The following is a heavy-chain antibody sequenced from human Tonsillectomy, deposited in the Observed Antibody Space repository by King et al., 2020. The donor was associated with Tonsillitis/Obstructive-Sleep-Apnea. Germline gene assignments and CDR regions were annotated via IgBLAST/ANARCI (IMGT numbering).Heavy chain of an antibody. CDR1: GGSISSYY. CDR2: IYYSGST. V-gene: IGHV4-59*01. Sequence: VQLQELGPGLVKPSETLSLTCTVSGGSISSYYWSWIRQPPGKGLEWIGYIYYSGSTNYNPSLKSRVTISVDTSKNQFSLKLSSVTAADTAVYYCARDLGIAAAGRVNWFDPWGQGTLVTVSS. J-gene: IGHJ5*02. D-gene: IGHD6-13*01. CDR3: ARDLGIAAAGRVNWFDP.